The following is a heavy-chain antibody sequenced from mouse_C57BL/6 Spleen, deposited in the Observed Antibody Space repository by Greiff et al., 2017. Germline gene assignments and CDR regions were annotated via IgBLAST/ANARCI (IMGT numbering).Heavy chain of an antibody. V-gene: IGHV1-80*01. CDR1: GYAFSSYW. D-gene: IGHD2-2*01. CDR3: ARPHYGYDGYFDV. Sequence: QVQLQQSGAELVKPGASVKISCKASGYAFSSYWMNWVKQRPGKGLEWIGQIYPGDGDTNYNGKFKGKATLTADKSSSTAYMQLSRRTSEDSAVYFGARPHYGYDGYFDVWGTGTTVTVSS. J-gene: IGHJ1*03. CDR2: IYPGDGDT.